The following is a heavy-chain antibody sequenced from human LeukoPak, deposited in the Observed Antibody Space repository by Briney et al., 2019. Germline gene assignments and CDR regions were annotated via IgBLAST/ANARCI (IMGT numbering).Heavy chain of an antibody. CDR3: ARGSLFSSGWYFDY. J-gene: IGHJ4*02. Sequence: PGGSLRLSCAASGFTFSSYGMHWVRQAPGKGLEWGAVIWYDGSNKYYADAVKGRFTISRDNSKNTLYLKMNSLRAEDTAVYYCARGSLFSSGWYFDYWGQGNLVTVSS. D-gene: IGHD6-19*01. V-gene: IGHV3-33*01. CDR1: GFTFSSYG. CDR2: IWYDGSNK.